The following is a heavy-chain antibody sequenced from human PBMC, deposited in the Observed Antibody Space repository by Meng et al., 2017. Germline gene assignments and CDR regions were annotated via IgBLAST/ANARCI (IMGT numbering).Heavy chain of an antibody. CDR2: AYYRSKWYH. V-gene: IGHV6-1*01. CDR3: ARGSYSFDS. CDR1: GDSVSSNSAA. Sequence: QVHQSGPGLVKPSQTLSLICAISGDSVSSNSAAWNWIRQSPSRGLEWLGRAYYRSKWYHDYAESVKSRISIDPDTSKNQFSLQLRSVTPEDSAVYYCARGSYSFDSWGQRTLVTVSS. D-gene: IGHD1-26*01. J-gene: IGHJ4*02.